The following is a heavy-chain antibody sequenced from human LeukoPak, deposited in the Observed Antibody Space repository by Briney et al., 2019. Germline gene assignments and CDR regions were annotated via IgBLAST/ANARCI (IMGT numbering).Heavy chain of an antibody. D-gene: IGHD2-15*01. CDR2: INHSGST. CDR1: GGSFSGYY. CDR3: ARYHCSGGSCPYFDY. V-gene: IGHV4-34*01. Sequence: SETLSLTCAVYGGSFSGYYWSWIRQPPGKGLEWIGEINHSGSTNYNPSLKSRVTISVDTSKNQFSLKLSSVTAADTAVYYCARYHCSGGSCPYFDYWGQGTLVTVSS. J-gene: IGHJ4*02.